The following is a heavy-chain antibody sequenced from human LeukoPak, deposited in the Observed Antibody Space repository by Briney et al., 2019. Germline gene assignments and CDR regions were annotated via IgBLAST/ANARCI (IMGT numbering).Heavy chain of an antibody. CDR3: ASPAKGAYFYYYMDV. Sequence: ASVKVSCKASGYNLPTYGITWVRQAPGQGLKWIGWISAYNTNTQYAQRLQGRVTMTKDTSTNTAYMELRSLRYNDTAVYYCASPAKGAYFYYYMDVWGKGTTVTVSS. V-gene: IGHV1-18*01. CDR1: GYNLPTYG. CDR2: ISAYNTNT. D-gene: IGHD3-3*01. J-gene: IGHJ6*03.